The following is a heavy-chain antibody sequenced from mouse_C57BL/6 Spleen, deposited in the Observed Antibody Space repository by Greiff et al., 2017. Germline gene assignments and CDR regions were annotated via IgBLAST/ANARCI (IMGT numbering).Heavy chain of an antibody. J-gene: IGHJ4*01. D-gene: IGHD1-1*01. Sequence: QVQLQQPGAELVRPGSSVKLSCKASGYTFTSYWMHWVKQRPIQGLEWIGNIDPSDSETHYNQKFKDKATLTVDKSSSTAYTQLSSLTAEDSAVYYCARGITTVVAYYAMDYWGQGTSVTVSS. V-gene: IGHV1-52*01. CDR3: ARGITTVVAYYAMDY. CDR1: GYTFTSYW. CDR2: IDPSDSET.